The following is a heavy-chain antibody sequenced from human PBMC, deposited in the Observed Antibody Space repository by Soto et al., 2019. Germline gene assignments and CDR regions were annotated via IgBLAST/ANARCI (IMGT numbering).Heavy chain of an antibody. Sequence: ASVKVSCKASGYTFTGYYMHWVRQAPGQGLEWMGWINPNSVGTNYAQKFQGRVTMTRDTSISTAYMELSRLRSDDTAVYYCARELTSSRIQPSDYWGQGTLVTVSS. CDR2: INPNSVGT. CDR3: ARELTSSRIQPSDY. D-gene: IGHD5-18*01. CDR1: GYTFTGYY. V-gene: IGHV1-2*02. J-gene: IGHJ4*02.